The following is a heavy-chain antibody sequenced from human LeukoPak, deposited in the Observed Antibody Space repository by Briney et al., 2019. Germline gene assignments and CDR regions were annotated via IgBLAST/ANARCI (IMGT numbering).Heavy chain of an antibody. CDR1: GFIVSSNY. Sequence: PGGSLRLSCAASGFIVSSNYMSWVRQAPGKGLEWVSVIYSGGSTYYADSIKGRFTISRDSSKNTLYLQMGSLRAEDMAMYYCARVGRSSPFDYWGQGTLVTVSS. CDR3: ARVGRSSPFDY. D-gene: IGHD3-10*01. CDR2: IYSGGST. V-gene: IGHV3-66*01. J-gene: IGHJ4*02.